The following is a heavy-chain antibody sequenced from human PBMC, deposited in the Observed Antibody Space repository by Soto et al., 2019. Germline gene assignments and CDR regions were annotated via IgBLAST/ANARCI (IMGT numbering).Heavy chain of an antibody. V-gene: IGHV3-23*01. CDR1: GFTFSSYA. CDR2: ISGSGGST. D-gene: IGHD3-10*01. CDR3: AKVLLWVTGNY. J-gene: IGHJ4*02. Sequence: GGSLRLSCAASGFTFSSYAMSWVRQAPGKGLEWVSAISGSGGSTYYADSVKGRFTISRDNSKNKLYLQMNSLRAEDTAVYYCAKVLLWVTGNYWGQGTLVTVSS.